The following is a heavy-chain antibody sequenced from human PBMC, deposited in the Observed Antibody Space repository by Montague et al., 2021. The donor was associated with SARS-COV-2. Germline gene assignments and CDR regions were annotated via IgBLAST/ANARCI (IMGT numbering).Heavy chain of an antibody. Sequence: SETLSLTCTVSGGSISSYYWSWIRQPPGKGLEWIGYIYYSGSTNYNPSLKSRVTISVDTSKNQFSLKLSSVTAADTAVYYCARGGGYSGYDNDYWGQGTLVTVSS. D-gene: IGHD5-12*01. CDR2: IYYSGST. CDR1: GGSISSYY. J-gene: IGHJ4*02. CDR3: ARGGGYSGYDNDY. V-gene: IGHV4-59*01.